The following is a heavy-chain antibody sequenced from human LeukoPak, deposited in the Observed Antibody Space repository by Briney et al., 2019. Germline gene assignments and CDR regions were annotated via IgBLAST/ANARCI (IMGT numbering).Heavy chain of an antibody. CDR1: GYTFTSYD. CDR2: MNPNSGNT. V-gene: IGHV1-8*01. Sequence: ASVKVSCKASGYTFTSYDINWVRQATGQGLEWMGWMNPNSGNTGYAQKFQGRVTITADESTSTAYMELSSLRSEDTAVYYCAREESPPGVVVIATAGFDYWGQGTLVTVSS. J-gene: IGHJ4*02. D-gene: IGHD2-21*01. CDR3: AREESPPGVVVIATAGFDY.